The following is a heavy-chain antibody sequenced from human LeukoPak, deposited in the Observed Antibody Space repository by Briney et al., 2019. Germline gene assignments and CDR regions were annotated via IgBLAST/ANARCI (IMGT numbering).Heavy chain of an antibody. D-gene: IGHD3-10*01. Sequence: GGSLRLSCAASGFSFSNCAMNWVRQAPGKGLQWVSTISGGAGSTFYAGSVKGRFTISRDNSKNMLYLQMNSLRAEDTALYYCAKALRGVTLSDYWGQGTLVTVSS. J-gene: IGHJ4*02. CDR2: ISGGAGST. CDR1: GFSFSNCA. CDR3: AKALRGVTLSDY. V-gene: IGHV3-23*01.